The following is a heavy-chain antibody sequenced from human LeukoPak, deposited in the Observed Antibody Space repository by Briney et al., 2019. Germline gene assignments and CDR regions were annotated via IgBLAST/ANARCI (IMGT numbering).Heavy chain of an antibody. CDR1: GYTFTSYH. Sequence: ASVKVSCKASGYTFTSYHIHLMRQAPGQGFEWMAIINPSDGSTTNSQKFQGRVTMTRDTSTSTVYMELSGLRSEDTALYYCARIRDGYNDAYDIWGQGTMVTVSS. J-gene: IGHJ3*02. D-gene: IGHD5-24*01. CDR3: ARIRDGYNDAYDI. V-gene: IGHV1-46*01. CDR2: INPSDGST.